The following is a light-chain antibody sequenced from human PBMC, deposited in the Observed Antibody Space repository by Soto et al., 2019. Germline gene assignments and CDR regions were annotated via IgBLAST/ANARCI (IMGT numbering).Light chain of an antibody. CDR2: DAS. J-gene: IGKJ4*01. CDR1: QSISIL. V-gene: IGKV1-5*01. Sequence: DIQMTQSPSTLSASVGDSVTLACRASQSISILLAWYQQKPGKAPKLLIYDASSLESGVPSRFSGSGSGTDFTLTISSLQPEDFATYYCQQLNTYLTFGGGTKVDIK. CDR3: QQLNTYLT.